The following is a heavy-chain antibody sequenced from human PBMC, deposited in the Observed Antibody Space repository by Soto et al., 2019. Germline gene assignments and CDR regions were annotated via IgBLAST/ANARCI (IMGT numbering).Heavy chain of an antibody. CDR3: ARGYYYGSGSYPSYYYYYYGMDV. J-gene: IGHJ6*02. Sequence: SVKVSCKASGGTFSSYAISWVRQAPGQGLEWMGGIIPIFGTANYAQKFQGRVTITADKSTSTAYMELSSLRSEDTAVYYCARGYYYGSGSYPSYYYYYYGMDVWGQGTTVTVSS. D-gene: IGHD3-10*01. V-gene: IGHV1-69*06. CDR1: GGTFSSYA. CDR2: IIPIFGTA.